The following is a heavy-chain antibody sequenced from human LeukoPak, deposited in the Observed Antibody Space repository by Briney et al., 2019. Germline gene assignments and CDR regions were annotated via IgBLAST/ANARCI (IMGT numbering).Heavy chain of an antibody. J-gene: IGHJ5*02. CDR1: EFTFSSYA. CDR2: ISGGGSRR. CDR3: AKRVVGCSSSSCYIALDA. D-gene: IGHD2-2*02. Sequence: PGGSLRLSCAASEFTFSSYAMSWVRQAPGKGLEWVSAISGGGSRRYYADSVKGLFTISRDNSKNTLYLQMNSLRAEDTAIYYCAKRVVGCSSSSCYIALDAWGQGNLVAVSS. V-gene: IGHV3-23*01.